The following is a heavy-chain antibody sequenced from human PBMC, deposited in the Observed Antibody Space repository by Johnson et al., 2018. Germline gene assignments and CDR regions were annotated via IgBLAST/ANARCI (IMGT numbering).Heavy chain of an antibody. Sequence: QVQLVESGGGVVQPGRSLRLSCAASGFTFSNYGMHWVRQAPGKGLEWVAVIWYDGSNKYYADSVKGRFTISRDNSKNTLYLQMNSLRAEETAGYDWSREGCGSNAFDIWGQGTMVTVSS. CDR3: SREGCGSNAFDI. V-gene: IGHV3-33*01. CDR2: IWYDGSNK. D-gene: IGHD3-10*01. CDR1: GFTFSNYG. J-gene: IGHJ3*02.